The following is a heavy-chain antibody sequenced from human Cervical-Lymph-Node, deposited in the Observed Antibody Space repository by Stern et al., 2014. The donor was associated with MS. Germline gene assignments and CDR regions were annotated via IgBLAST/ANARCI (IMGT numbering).Heavy chain of an antibody. V-gene: IGHV2-70*01. CDR3: ARTRWGASGRHAARFDH. CDR2: VDWYDDT. J-gene: IGHJ3*01. CDR1: GFSLTTDGMC. D-gene: IGHD1-26*01. Sequence: HVTLRESGPALVRPTQTLPLPCSFSGFSLTTDGMCVSWIRQPPGKALHWLALVDWYDDTYYDTSLRTRLTISKDASKNQVVLTMANMDPVDTATYFCARTRWGASGRHAARFDHWGQGTVVTVSS.